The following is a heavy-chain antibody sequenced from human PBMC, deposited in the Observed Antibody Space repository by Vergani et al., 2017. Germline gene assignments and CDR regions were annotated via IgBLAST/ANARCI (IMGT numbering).Heavy chain of an antibody. J-gene: IGHJ4*02. CDR3: ARDPAMIVVVQNFDY. V-gene: IGHV4-59*01. Sequence: QVQLQESGPGLVKPSETLSLTCTVSGGSISSYYWSWIRQPPGKGLEWIGYIYYSGSTNYNPSLKSRVTISVDTSKNQFSLKLSSVTAADTAVYYCARDPAMIVVVQNFDYWGQGTLVTVSS. CDR1: GGSISSYY. CDR2: IYYSGST. D-gene: IGHD3-22*01.